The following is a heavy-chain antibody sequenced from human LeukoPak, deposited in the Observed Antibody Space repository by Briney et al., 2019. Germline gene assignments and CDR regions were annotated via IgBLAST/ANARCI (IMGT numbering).Heavy chain of an antibody. CDR2: IYYSGST. D-gene: IGHD6-13*01. V-gene: IGHV4-59*01. CDR1: GGSISSYY. J-gene: IGHJ6*02. Sequence: SETLSLTCTVSGGSISSYYWSWIRQPPGKGLEWIGYIYYSGSTNYNPSLKSRVTISVDTSKNQFSLKLSSVTAADTAVYYCARLAAAGKSIYYYYYYGMDVWGQGTTVTVSS. CDR3: ARLAAAGKSIYYYYYYGMDV.